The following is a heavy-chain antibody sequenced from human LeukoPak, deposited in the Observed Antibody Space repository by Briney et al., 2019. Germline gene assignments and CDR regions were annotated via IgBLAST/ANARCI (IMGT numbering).Heavy chain of an antibody. CDR3: AREYYDILTCYYNPGY. J-gene: IGHJ4*02. V-gene: IGHV1-69*06. D-gene: IGHD3-9*01. CDR1: GGTFSSYA. CDR2: IIPIFGTA. Sequence: SVKVSCKASGGTFSSYAISWVRQAPGQGLEWMGGIIPIFGTANYAQKFQGRVTITADKSTSTAYMELSSLRSEDTAVYYCAREYYDILTCYYNPGYWGQGTLVTVSS.